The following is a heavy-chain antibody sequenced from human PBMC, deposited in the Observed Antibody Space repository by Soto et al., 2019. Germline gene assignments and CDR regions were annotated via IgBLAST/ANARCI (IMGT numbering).Heavy chain of an antibody. CDR2: INPSGGST. J-gene: IGHJ4*02. CDR3: ARDLGGWPDY. V-gene: IGHV1-46*01. D-gene: IGHD2-15*01. Sequence: ASVKVSCKASGYTFTSYYMYWVRQAPGQGLEWMGIINPSGGSTSYAQKFQGRVTITRDTSASTSYMELSSLRSEDTAVYYCARDLGGWPDYWGQGTLVTVSS. CDR1: GYTFTSYY.